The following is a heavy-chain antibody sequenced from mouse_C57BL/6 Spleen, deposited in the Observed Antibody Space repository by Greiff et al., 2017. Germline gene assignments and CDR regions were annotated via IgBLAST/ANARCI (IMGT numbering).Heavy chain of an antibody. CDR3: ARYYGSSYDYAMDY. V-gene: IGHV1-19*01. Sequence: EVKLMESGPVLVKPGASVKMSCKASGYTFTDYYMNWVKQSHGKSLEWIGVINPYNGGTSYNQKFKGKATLTVDKSSSTAYMELNSLTSEDSAVYYCARYYGSSYDYAMDYWGQGTSVTVSS. J-gene: IGHJ4*01. CDR2: INPYNGGT. D-gene: IGHD1-1*01. CDR1: GYTFTDYY.